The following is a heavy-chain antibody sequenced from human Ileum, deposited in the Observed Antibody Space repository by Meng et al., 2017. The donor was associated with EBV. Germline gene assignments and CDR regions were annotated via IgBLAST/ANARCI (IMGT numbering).Heavy chain of an antibody. J-gene: IGHJ4*02. CDR2: ISAYNGNT. CDR3: ARVEVGITSGDY. V-gene: IGHV1-18*01. Sequence: QAQLVQSGGEVKKPXXSLKVXCNASGYTFTNYGITWVRQAPGQGLEWMGWISAYNGNTNYAQTLQGRVTMTTDTSTSTAYMELRSLRSDDTAVYYCARVEVGITSGDYWGQGTLVTVSA. D-gene: IGHD1-26*01. CDR1: GYTFTNYG.